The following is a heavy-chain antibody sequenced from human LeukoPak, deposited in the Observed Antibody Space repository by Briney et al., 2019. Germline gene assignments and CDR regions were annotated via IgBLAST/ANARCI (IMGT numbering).Heavy chain of an antibody. J-gene: IGHJ4*02. CDR1: GFTFSSYS. CDR2: ITTTFYT. Sequence: GGSLRLSCAASGFTFSSYSFNWVRQVPGKGLEWVSSITTTFYTYYTDSVKGRFTISRDNAKNSLYLQMISLRAEDTAVYYCARDITLDYDILTGFDYWGQGTLVTVSS. V-gene: IGHV3-21*01. D-gene: IGHD3-9*01. CDR3: ARDITLDYDILTGFDY.